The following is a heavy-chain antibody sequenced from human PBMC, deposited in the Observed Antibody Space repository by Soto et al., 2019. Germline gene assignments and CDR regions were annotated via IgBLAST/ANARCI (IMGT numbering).Heavy chain of an antibody. D-gene: IGHD3-9*01. V-gene: IGHV3-23*01. CDR3: AKVVKYDVLTGYYKGPDYYGMDV. CDR2: ISGSGGST. CDR1: GFTFSIYS. Sequence: QLLESGGGLVQPGGSLRLSCAASGFTFSIYSMNWVRQAPGKGLEWVSLISGSGGSTNYADSVEGRFTISRDNSKNTLYLEMDSLRAEDTAVYYCAKVVKYDVLTGYYKGPDYYGMDVWGQGTTVTVSS. J-gene: IGHJ6*02.